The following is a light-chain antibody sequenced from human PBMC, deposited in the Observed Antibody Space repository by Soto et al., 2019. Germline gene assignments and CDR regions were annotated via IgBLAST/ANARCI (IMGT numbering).Light chain of an antibody. CDR1: QSVSNSY. CDR2: GAS. Sequence: EIVLTQSPGPLSLSPGERVTLSCRASQSVSNSYLAWYQQKPGQAPRPLIYGASTRATGIPDRFSGSGSGTDFTLTISRLEPEDFEVYYCQQYGSSPLTLGGGTKVDIK. CDR3: QQYGSSPLT. J-gene: IGKJ4*01. V-gene: IGKV3-20*01.